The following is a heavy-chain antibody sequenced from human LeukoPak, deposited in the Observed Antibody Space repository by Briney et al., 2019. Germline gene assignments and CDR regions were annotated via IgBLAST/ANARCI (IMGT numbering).Heavy chain of an antibody. D-gene: IGHD4-17*01. V-gene: IGHV4-34*01. Sequence: SETLSLTCAVSGVSFNDYYWSWVRQTPGKGLEWIGEINHSGYTNDSPSLKSRVTISIDTSRKQFSLNLRSVTAADTGIYYCTRMTTGHDYWGQGTLVTVSS. J-gene: IGHJ4*02. CDR1: GVSFNDYY. CDR3: TRMTTGHDY. CDR2: INHSGYT.